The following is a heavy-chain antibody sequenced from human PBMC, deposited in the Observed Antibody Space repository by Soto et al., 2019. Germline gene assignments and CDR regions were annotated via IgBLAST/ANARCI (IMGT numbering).Heavy chain of an antibody. V-gene: IGHV1-69*13. D-gene: IGHD1-26*01. Sequence: ASVKVSCKASGGTFSSYAISWVRQAPGQGLEWMGGIIPIFGTANYAQKFQGRVTITADESTSTAYMELSSLRSEDTAVYYCARGYTFPFDPWGQGTLVTSPQ. J-gene: IGHJ5*02. CDR1: GGTFSSYA. CDR3: ARGYTFPFDP. CDR2: IIPIFGTA.